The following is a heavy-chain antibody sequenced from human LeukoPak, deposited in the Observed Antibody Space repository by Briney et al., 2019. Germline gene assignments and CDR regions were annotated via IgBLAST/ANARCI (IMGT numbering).Heavy chain of an antibody. Sequence: PGGSLRLSCAASGFTLSSHWMGWVRQAPGKGLEWVAVISYDGSNKYYADSVKGRFTISRDNSKNTLYLQMNSLRAEDTAVYYCARDAGDYCSSTSCHYGMDVWGQGTTVTVSS. CDR1: GFTLSSHW. D-gene: IGHD2-2*01. V-gene: IGHV3-30-3*01. CDR2: ISYDGSNK. J-gene: IGHJ6*02. CDR3: ARDAGDYCSSTSCHYGMDV.